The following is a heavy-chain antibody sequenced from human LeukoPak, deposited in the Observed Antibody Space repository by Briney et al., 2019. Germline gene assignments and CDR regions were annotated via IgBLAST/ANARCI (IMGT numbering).Heavy chain of an antibody. D-gene: IGHD6-25*01. CDR2: INTDTGNP. J-gene: IGHJ5*02. CDR3: ARAPSPLAATTNYNWFDP. V-gene: IGHV7-4-1*02. Sequence: ASVKVSCKASGGTFSSYAISWVRQAPGQGLEWMGWINTDTGNPTYAQGFAGRFVLSFDTSVSTAYLQVNSLKAEDTAIYYCARAPSPLAATTNYNWFDPWGQGTLVAVSS. CDR1: GGTFSSYA.